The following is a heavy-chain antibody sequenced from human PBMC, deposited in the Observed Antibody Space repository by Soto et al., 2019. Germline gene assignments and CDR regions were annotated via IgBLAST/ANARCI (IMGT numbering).Heavy chain of an antibody. CDR1: GFTFDDYA. J-gene: IGHJ6*02. Sequence: PGGSLRLSCAASGFTFDDYAMHWVRQAPGKGLEWVSLISWDCGSTYYADSVKGRFTISRDNSKNSLYLQMNSLRAEDTALYYCAKDMVPAAMRYYYYGMDVWGQGTTVTVSS. CDR3: AKDMVPAAMRYYYYGMDV. D-gene: IGHD2-2*01. V-gene: IGHV3-43D*04. CDR2: ISWDCGST.